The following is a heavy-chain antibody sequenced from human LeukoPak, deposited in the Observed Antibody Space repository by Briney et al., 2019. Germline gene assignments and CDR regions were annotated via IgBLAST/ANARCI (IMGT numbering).Heavy chain of an antibody. CDR3: ARAPPPVVVAATRRHWFDP. V-gene: IGHV4-59*01. D-gene: IGHD2-15*01. J-gene: IGHJ5*02. Sequence: PSETLSLTCTVSGGSISSYYWSWIRQPPGKGLEWIGYIYYSGSTNYNPSLKSRVTISVDTSKNQFSLKLSSATAADTAVYYCARAPPPVVVAATRRHWFDPWGQGTLVTVSS. CDR2: IYYSGST. CDR1: GGSISSYY.